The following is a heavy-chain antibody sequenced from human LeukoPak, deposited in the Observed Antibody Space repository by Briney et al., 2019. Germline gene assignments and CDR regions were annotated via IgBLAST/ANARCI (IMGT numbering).Heavy chain of an antibody. CDR3: ARGPGSGMATINGDY. CDR1: GFTFSSYS. V-gene: IGHV3-21*01. J-gene: IGHJ4*02. Sequence: NPGGSLRLSCAASGFTFSSYSMNWVRQAPGKGLEWVSSISSSSSYIYYADSVKGRFTISRDNAKNSLYLQMNSLRAEDTAVYYCARGPGSGMATINGDYWGQGTLVTVSS. CDR2: ISSSSSYI. D-gene: IGHD5-24*01.